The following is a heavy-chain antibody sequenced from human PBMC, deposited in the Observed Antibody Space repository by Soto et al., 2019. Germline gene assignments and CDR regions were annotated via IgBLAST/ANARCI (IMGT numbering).Heavy chain of an antibody. Sequence: ASVKVSCTASGYTFTCYYMHWVRQAPGQGLEWMGWINPNSGGTNYAQKFQGWVTMTRDTSMSTAYMELSRLRSDDTAVYYCARGPRIRVTIFGVVITDFDYWGQGTLVTV. CDR1: GYTFTCYY. J-gene: IGHJ4*02. D-gene: IGHD3-3*01. CDR2: INPNSGGT. CDR3: ARGPRIRVTIFGVVITDFDY. V-gene: IGHV1-2*04.